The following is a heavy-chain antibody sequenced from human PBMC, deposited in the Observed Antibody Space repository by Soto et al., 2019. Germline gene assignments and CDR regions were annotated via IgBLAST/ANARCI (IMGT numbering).Heavy chain of an antibody. Sequence: QVQLVQSGAEVKKPGASVRVSCEASGYRFTAYYIHWVQQAPGQGLEWMGRMNIDTGGTTYAQKFQDRVTMTRDTSITTAYMEVSSVKSDDTAMYYCARDGNFAFRGYSFAFDFWGQGTLVTVSS. CDR1: GYRFTAYY. CDR3: ARDGNFAFRGYSFAFDF. V-gene: IGHV1-2*06. CDR2: MNIDTGGT. D-gene: IGHD5-18*01. J-gene: IGHJ4*02.